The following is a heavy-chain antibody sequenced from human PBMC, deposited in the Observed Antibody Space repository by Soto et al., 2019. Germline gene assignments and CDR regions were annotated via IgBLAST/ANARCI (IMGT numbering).Heavy chain of an antibody. J-gene: IGHJ4*02. CDR3: VRAAGIAAAGSSQGVL. CDR1: RFTFSSYA. Sequence: GGTLRLSCAASRFTFSSYAMSWVRQAPGKGLEWVSFITGSGGTTFYADSVKGRFTVSRDNSKNTVSLQMDSLTGEDSALYYCVRAAGIAAAGSSQGVLWGQGTLVTVSS. CDR2: ITGSGGTT. D-gene: IGHD6-13*01. V-gene: IGHV3-23*01.